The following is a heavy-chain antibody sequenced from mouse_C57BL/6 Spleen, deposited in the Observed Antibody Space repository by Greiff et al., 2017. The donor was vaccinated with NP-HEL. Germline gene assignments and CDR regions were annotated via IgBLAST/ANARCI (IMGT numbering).Heavy chain of an antibody. CDR3: ARGGTGTYYFDY. CDR2: ISSGSSTI. Sequence: EVKLVESGGGLVKPGGSLKLSCAASGFTFSDYGMHWVRQAPEKGLEWVAYISSGSSTIYYADTVKGRFTISRDNAKNTLFLQMTSLRSEDTAMYYCARGGTGTYYFDYWGQGTTLTVSS. V-gene: IGHV5-17*01. CDR1: GFTFSDYG. J-gene: IGHJ2*01. D-gene: IGHD4-1*01.